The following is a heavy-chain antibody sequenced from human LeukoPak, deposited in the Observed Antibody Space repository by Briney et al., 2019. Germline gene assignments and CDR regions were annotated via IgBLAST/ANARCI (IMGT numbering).Heavy chain of an antibody. CDR3: ARHEGSWYYFDY. D-gene: IGHD6-13*01. Sequence: PSETLSLTCTVSGGSISSYYWSWIRQPPGRGLEWIGYIYYSGSTNYNPSLKSRVTISVDTSKNQFSLKLSSVTAADTAVYYCARHEGSWYYFDYWGQGTLVTVSS. CDR1: GGSISSYY. V-gene: IGHV4-59*08. J-gene: IGHJ4*02. CDR2: IYYSGST.